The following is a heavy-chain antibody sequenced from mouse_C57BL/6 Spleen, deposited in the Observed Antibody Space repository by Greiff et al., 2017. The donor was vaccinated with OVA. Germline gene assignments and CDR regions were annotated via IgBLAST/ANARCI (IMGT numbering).Heavy chain of an antibody. J-gene: IGHJ4*01. D-gene: IGHD2-12*01. CDR3: TRLRGYAMDY. Sequence: VKLQQSGAELVRPGASVTLSCKASGYTFTDYEMHWVKQTPVHGLEWIGAIDPETGGTAYNQKFKGKAILTADKSSSTAYMELRSLTSEDSAVYYCTRLRGYAMDYWGQGTSVTVSS. CDR2: IDPETGGT. V-gene: IGHV1-15*01. CDR1: GYTFTDYE.